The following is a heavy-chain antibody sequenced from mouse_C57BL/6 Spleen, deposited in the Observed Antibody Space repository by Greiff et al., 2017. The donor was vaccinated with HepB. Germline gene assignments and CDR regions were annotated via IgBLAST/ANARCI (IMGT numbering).Heavy chain of an antibody. CDR2: FYPGSGSI. CDR1: GYTFTEYT. J-gene: IGHJ3*01. CDR3: ARHEGGLWSPWFAY. Sequence: LEESGAELVKPGASVKLSCKASGYTFTEYTIHWVKQRSGQGLEWIGWFYPGSGSIKYNEKFKDKATLTADKSSSTVYMEISRLTSEDSAVYFCARHEGGLWSPWFAYWGQGTLVTVSA. D-gene: IGHD1-1*02. V-gene: IGHV1-62-2*01.